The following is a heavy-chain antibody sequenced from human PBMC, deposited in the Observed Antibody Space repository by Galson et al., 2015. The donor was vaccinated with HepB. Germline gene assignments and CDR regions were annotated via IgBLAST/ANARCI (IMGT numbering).Heavy chain of an antibody. CDR1: GFTFSNAW. Sequence: SLRLSCAASGFTFSNAWMNWVRQAPGKGLEWVGRIKSKTDGGTTDYAAPVKGRFTISRDDSKNTLYLQMNSLKTEDTAVYYCTTVVVVPAAIHGDDAFDIWGQGTMVTVSS. V-gene: IGHV3-15*07. CDR2: IKSKTDGGTT. CDR3: TTVVVVPAAIHGDDAFDI. J-gene: IGHJ3*02. D-gene: IGHD2-2*02.